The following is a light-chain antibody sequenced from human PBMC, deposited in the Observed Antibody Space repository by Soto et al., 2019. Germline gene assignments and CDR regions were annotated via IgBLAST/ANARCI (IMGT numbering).Light chain of an antibody. CDR3: SSYTSTSTLYV. CDR1: SSDVGGSNY. CDR2: DVS. Sequence: QSALTQPASVSGSPGQSITISCTGTSSDVGGSNYVSWYQHHPGKAPKLMIYDVSSRPSGVSTRFSGSKSGNTASLTISGLQAEDEADYYCSSYTSTSTLYVFGTGTKVTVL. J-gene: IGLJ1*01. V-gene: IGLV2-14*03.